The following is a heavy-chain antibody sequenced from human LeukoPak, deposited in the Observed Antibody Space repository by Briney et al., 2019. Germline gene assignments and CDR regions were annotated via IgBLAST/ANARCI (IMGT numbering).Heavy chain of an antibody. J-gene: IGHJ4*02. CDR3: ARDHGSSGHFDY. CDR1: GGSFSGYY. D-gene: IGHD3-22*01. CDR2: IYYSGST. Sequence: PSQTLSLTCSVYGGSFSGYYWCWFRQPPGKGLEWIGYIYYSGSTNYNPSLKSRVTISVDTSKNQFSLKLSSVTAADTAVYYCARDHGSSGHFDYWGQGTLVTVSS. V-gene: IGHV4-59*01.